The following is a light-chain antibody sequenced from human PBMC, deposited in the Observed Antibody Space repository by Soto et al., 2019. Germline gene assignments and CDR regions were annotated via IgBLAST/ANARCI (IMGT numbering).Light chain of an antibody. V-gene: IGLV2-14*01. Sequence: QSALTQPASVSGPTGQSITISCTGTSSDVGAYNYVSWYQHHPGKAPRLVIYDVTNRPSGISDRFSGSKSGNTASLTISGLLAEDEADYYCTSYTSTSTYVFGTGTKVTVL. CDR2: DVT. CDR3: TSYTSTSTYV. CDR1: SSDVGAYNY. J-gene: IGLJ1*01.